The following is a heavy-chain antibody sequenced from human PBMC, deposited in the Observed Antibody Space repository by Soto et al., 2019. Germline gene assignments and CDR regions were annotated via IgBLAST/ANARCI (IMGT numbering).Heavy chain of an antibody. J-gene: IGHJ5*02. CDR2: IYYNGNT. CDR1: GGSVSSTTHY. V-gene: IGHV4-61*01. Sequence: SETLSLTCSVSGGSVSSTTHYWTWIRQPPGKGLEWIGFIYYNGNTHYNPSLKSRVTISIDTSRNQFSLRLSSVTAADTAMYYCARFYPGGLPWGQGTLVTVSS. D-gene: IGHD2-15*01. CDR3: ARFYPGGLP.